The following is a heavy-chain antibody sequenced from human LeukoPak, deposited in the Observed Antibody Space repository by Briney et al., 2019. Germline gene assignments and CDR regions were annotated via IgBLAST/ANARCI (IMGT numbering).Heavy chain of an antibody. V-gene: IGHV3-48*01. CDR3: ARDRVGDYYGSGSPNWFDP. Sequence: PGGSLRLSCAASGITFSSYSMNWVRQAPGKGLEWVSYISSSSNTIYYADSVKGRFTISRDNAKNSLYLQMNSLRAEDTAVYYCARDRVGDYYGSGSPNWFDPWGQGTLVTVSS. D-gene: IGHD3-10*01. J-gene: IGHJ5*02. CDR1: GITFSSYS. CDR2: ISSSSNTI.